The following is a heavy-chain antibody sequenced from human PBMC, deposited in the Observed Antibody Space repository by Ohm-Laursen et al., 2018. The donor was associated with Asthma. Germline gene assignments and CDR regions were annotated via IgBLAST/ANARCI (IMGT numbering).Heavy chain of an antibody. D-gene: IGHD6-19*01. CDR1: GGTFTNYV. CDR2: NSAFTGNT. Sequence: GASVKVSCKSSGGTFTNYVIGWVRQAPGQGLEWLGWNSAFTGNTHYAQDFQGRVTMTTETSTSTAYLELRSLTSDDAAVYFCARDGGAAVANTPLDYWGQGTLVTVSS. J-gene: IGHJ4*02. CDR3: ARDGGAAVANTPLDY. V-gene: IGHV1-18*01.